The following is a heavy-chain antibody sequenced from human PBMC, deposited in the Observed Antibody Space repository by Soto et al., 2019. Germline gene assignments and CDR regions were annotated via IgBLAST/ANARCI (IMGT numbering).Heavy chain of an antibody. V-gene: IGHV4-4*02. Sequence: QVQLQESGPGLVKPSGTLSVTCAVSGGSISSSNWWNWVRQPPGKGLEWIGEIYHSGGTNYNPSLTSRVTISLDKSKNQFSLRGKSVTGADTAEYYCAGAWPSVDSYGSGVMDVWGQGTTVTVSS. CDR3: AGAWPSVDSYGSGVMDV. CDR1: GGSISSSNW. CDR2: IYHSGGT. D-gene: IGHD5-18*01. J-gene: IGHJ6*02.